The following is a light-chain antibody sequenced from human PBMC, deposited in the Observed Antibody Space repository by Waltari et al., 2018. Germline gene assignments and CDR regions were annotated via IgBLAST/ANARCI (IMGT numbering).Light chain of an antibody. V-gene: IGKV1-5*03. CDR1: QSVNRW. Sequence: DIQMTQSPSTLSASVGDRVTITCRTSQSVNRWLAWYQQKPGKAPKLLISKASALQNGVAPRFSGGGSGTEFTLTISNLQPDDSSTYYCQQYEAFPVTFSQGTKVEIK. CDR3: QQYEAFPVT. J-gene: IGKJ1*01. CDR2: KAS.